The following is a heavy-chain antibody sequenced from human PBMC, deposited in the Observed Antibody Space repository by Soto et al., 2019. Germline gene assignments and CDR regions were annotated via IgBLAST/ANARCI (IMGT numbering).Heavy chain of an antibody. D-gene: IGHD3-16*01. CDR2: IDKSGGIT. CDR3: AKSGLSDYYGMDV. J-gene: IGHJ6*02. CDR1: RVRLSSYG. V-gene: IGHV3-23*01. Sequence: WGCLRLSCAASRVRLSSYGMNWSRQAPGNGLEWVSGIDKSGGITFYADSVKGRFTISRDNSKNTLYVQMNSLKVGDTAVYYCAKSGLSDYYGMDVWGQGTAVTVYS.